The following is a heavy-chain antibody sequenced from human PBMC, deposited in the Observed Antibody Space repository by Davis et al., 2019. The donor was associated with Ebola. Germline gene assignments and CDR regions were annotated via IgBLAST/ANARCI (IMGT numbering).Heavy chain of an antibody. CDR3: AKDGELVPAAILYYYYYMDV. CDR1: GGSISSGGYY. J-gene: IGHJ6*03. Sequence: SETLSLTCTVSGGSISSGGYYWSWIRQPPGKGLEWIGEINHSGITNYNPSLKTRVTISMGTSMTQFSLKLRSVTAADTAVYYCAKDGELVPAAILYYYYYMDVWGKGTTVTVSS. V-gene: IGHV4-39*07. D-gene: IGHD2-2*02. CDR2: INHSGIT.